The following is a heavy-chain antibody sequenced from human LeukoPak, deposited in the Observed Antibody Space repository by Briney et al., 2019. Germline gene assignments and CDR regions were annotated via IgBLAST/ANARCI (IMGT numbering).Heavy chain of an antibody. Sequence: GGSLRLSCAASGFTFSSYAMSWVRQAPGQGLEWVSAISGSGGSTYYADSVKGRFTISRDNSKNTLYLQMNSLRAEDTAVYYCAISGSRSPDYWGQGTLVTVSS. CDR1: GFTFSSYA. V-gene: IGHV3-23*01. CDR3: AISGSRSPDY. D-gene: IGHD3-10*01. CDR2: ISGSGGST. J-gene: IGHJ4*02.